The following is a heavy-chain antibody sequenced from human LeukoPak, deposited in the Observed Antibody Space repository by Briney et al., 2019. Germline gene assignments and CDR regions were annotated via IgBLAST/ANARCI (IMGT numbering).Heavy chain of an antibody. CDR1: GFTFSDFY. Sequence: GGSLRLSCAAPGFTFSDFYMNWVRQAPGKGLEWVSHISSSGGSKYYADSVKGRFTIYRDNAKPSLYLQMNSLRAEDTAVYYCARHHSSGAFFDLWGQGSLVTVSS. D-gene: IGHD4-11*01. V-gene: IGHV3-11*04. CDR2: ISSSGGSK. J-gene: IGHJ4*02. CDR3: ARHHSSGAFFDL.